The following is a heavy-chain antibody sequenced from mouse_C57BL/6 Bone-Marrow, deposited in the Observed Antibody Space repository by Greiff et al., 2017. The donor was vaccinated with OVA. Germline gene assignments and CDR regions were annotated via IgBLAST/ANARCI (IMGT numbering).Heavy chain of an antibody. CDR3: ARVPAYYSNYFDD. CDR2: IDPSDSYT. D-gene: IGHD2-5*01. CDR1: GYTFTSYW. V-gene: IGHV1-50*01. J-gene: IGHJ2*01. Sequence: VQLQQPGAELVKPGASVKLSCKASGYTFTSYWMQWVKQRPGQGLEWIGEIDPSDSYTNYNQKFKGKATLTVDTSSSTAYMQLSSLTSEDSAVYYCARVPAYYSNYFDDWGKGTTRTVSS.